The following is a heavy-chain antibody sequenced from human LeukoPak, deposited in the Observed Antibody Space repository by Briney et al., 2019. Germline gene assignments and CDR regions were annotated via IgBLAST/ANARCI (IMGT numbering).Heavy chain of an antibody. V-gene: IGHV1-2*02. J-gene: IGHJ4*02. CDR1: GYTFTGYY. D-gene: IGHD3-9*01. CDR2: INLNSGGT. Sequence: ASVKVSCKASGYTFTGYYMHWVRQAPGQGLEWMGWINLNSGGTNYAQKFQDRVTMTRDTSISTAYMELSRLRFDDTAVYYCARPPDILTGENFDYWGQGTLVTVSS. CDR3: ARPPDILTGENFDY.